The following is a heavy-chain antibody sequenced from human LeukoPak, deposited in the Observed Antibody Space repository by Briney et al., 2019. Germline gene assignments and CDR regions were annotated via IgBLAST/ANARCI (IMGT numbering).Heavy chain of an antibody. CDR3: ARQGGLYFSI. V-gene: IGHV4-59*08. J-gene: IGHJ3*02. CDR1: GGSISSYY. Sequence: SETLSLTCTVSGGSISSYYWSWIPQPPGKGLEWIGNIFYSGSTNYNPSLKSRVTISVDTAKNQSSLKLSSVTAADTAVYYCARQGGLYFSIWGQRTMVTVSS. D-gene: IGHD2-2*02. CDR2: IFYSGST.